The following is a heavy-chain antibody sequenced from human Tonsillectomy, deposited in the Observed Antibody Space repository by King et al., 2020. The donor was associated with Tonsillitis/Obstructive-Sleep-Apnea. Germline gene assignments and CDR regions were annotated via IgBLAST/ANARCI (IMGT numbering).Heavy chain of an antibody. CDR3: AKDRASGLTSDAFDI. D-gene: IGHD5-12*01. J-gene: IGHJ3*02. V-gene: IGHV3-23*04. Sequence: VQLVESGGGLVQPGGSLRLSCAASGFTFSSYAMSWFRQAPGKGLEWGSAISGSGGSTYYADSVKCRFTISRDNSKNTLYLQMNSVRAEDTAVYYCAKDRASGLTSDAFDIWGQGTMVTVSS. CDR1: GFTFSSYA. CDR2: ISGSGGST.